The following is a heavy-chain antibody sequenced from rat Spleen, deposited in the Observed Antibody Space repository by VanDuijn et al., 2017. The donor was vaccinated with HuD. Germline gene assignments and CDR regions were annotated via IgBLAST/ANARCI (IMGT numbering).Heavy chain of an antibody. D-gene: IGHD5-1*01. V-gene: IGHV5-19*01. CDR1: GFTFSSNW. CDR2: ISPSGNYT. J-gene: IGHJ3*01. CDR3: ATTPGRPFAY. Sequence: EVQLVESGGGLVQSGRSLKLSCVASGFTFSSNWLNWIRQAPKKGLEWVATISPSGNYTYYRDSVKGRFAISRDNAKSTLYLQMDSLRSEDTATYYCATTPGRPFAYWGQGTLVTVSS.